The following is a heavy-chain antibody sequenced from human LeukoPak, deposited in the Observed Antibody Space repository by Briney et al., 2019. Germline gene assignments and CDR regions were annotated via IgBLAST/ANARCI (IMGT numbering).Heavy chain of an antibody. CDR3: ARAHYDSSGYDY. D-gene: IGHD3-22*01. J-gene: IGHJ4*02. CDR1: GFTISSYS. V-gene: IGHV3-21*01. CDR2: ISSSSSYI. Sequence: GGSLRLSCAASGFTISSYSMNWVRQAPGKGLEWVSSISSSSSYIYYADSVKGRFTISRDNAKNSLYLQMNSLRAEDTAVYYCARAHYDSSGYDYWGQGTLVTVSS.